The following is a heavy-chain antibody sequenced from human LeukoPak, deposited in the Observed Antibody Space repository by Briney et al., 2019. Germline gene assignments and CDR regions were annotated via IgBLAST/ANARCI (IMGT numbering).Heavy chain of an antibody. D-gene: IGHD3-22*01. V-gene: IGHV3-21*01. J-gene: IGHJ4*02. CDR3: ARKTDSGGQGDY. CDR2: ISGSSSYI. Sequence: PGGSLGLSCAASGFTFSSYSMNWVRQAPGKGLEWVSSISGSSSYIYYADSVKGRFTISRHNAKNSLYLQMNSLRAEDTAVYYCARKTDSGGQGDYWGPGTLVTVSS. CDR1: GFTFSSYS.